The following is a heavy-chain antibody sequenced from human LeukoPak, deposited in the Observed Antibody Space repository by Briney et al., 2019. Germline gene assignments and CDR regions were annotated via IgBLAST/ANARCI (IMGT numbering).Heavy chain of an antibody. V-gene: IGHV4-34*01. J-gene: IGHJ4*02. CDR3: ARGIISGAFDY. D-gene: IGHD3-10*01. Sequence: NPSETLSLTWAVDGGSFTGYYWSWIRQPPGKGLEWIGEINHSGSTNYNPSLKSRVTISVDTSKNQFSLKLSSVTAADTAVYYCARGIISGAFDYWGQGTLVTVSS. CDR1: GGSFTGYY. CDR2: INHSGST.